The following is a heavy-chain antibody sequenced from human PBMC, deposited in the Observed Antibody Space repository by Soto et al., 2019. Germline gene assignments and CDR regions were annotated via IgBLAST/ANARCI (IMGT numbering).Heavy chain of an antibody. CDR2: IYQTGHT. CDR1: GYSISRGYY. CDR3: ARHLMAVLGDVSSVAFDI. Sequence: PSETLSLTCGVSGYSISRGYYWAWVRQPPGKGLEWIGSIYQTGHTYSNPSLKSRVTISVDTSKNKFSLKLDSVIAADTAVYYCARHLMAVLGDVSSVAFDIWGPGTMVTVSS. D-gene: IGHD1-26*01. J-gene: IGHJ3*02. V-gene: IGHV4-38-2*01.